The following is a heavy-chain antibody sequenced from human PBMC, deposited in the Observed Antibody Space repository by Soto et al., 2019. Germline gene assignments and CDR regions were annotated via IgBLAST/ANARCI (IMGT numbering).Heavy chain of an antibody. Sequence: QVHLVQSGAEVKKPGASVKVSCKASGYSFTGYYIHWVRQAPGLGLEWMGWINPNSGGTNFAQRFQARVTLTRDSSISTASMELSGLGSDDTALYFCARESHSYDSSDPAVWGQGNLVSVSS. J-gene: IGHJ4*02. D-gene: IGHD3-22*01. CDR1: GYSFTGYY. CDR2: INPNSGGT. CDR3: ARESHSYDSSDPAV. V-gene: IGHV1-2*02.